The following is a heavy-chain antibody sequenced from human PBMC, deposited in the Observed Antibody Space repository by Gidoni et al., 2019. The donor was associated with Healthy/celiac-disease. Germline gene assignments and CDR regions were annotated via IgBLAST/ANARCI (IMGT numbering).Heavy chain of an antibody. J-gene: IGHJ5*02. CDR3: ARAKLGNWFDP. CDR2: ISSSSSYT. CDR1: GFTFSDYY. Sequence: QVQLVESGGGLVKPGGSLRLSCAPSGFTFSDYYMSWIRQAPGTGLEWVSYISSSSSYTNYADSVKGRFTISRDNAKNSLYLQMNSLRAEDTAVYYCARAKLGNWFDPWGQGTLVTVSS. V-gene: IGHV3-11*05. D-gene: IGHD7-27*01.